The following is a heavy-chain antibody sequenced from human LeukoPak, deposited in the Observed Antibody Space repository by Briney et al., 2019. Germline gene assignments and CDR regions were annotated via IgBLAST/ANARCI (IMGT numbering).Heavy chain of an antibody. Sequence: GGSLRLSCAASGFTFSSYWMSWVRQAPGKGLEWVANIKQDGSEKYYVDSVKGRFTISRDNAKNSLYLQMNSLRAEDTAVYYCARQRGPISSGSHARGGFFWFDPWGQGTLVTVSS. CDR1: GFTFSSYW. V-gene: IGHV3-7*03. D-gene: IGHD3-22*01. J-gene: IGHJ5*02. CDR2: IKQDGSEK. CDR3: ARQRGPISSGSHARGGFFWFDP.